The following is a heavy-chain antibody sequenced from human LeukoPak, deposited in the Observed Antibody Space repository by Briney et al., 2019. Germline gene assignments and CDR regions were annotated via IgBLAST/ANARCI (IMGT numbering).Heavy chain of an antibody. J-gene: IGHJ6*03. D-gene: IGHD2-8*01. CDR1: GYTFTSYD. Sequence: ASVKVSCKASGYTFTSYDINWVRQATGQGLEWMGWMNPTSGNTGYAQKFQGRVTITRNTSISTAYMELSSLRSEDTAVYYCAKRGDIVLMRSPLSHYMDVWGKGTTVTVSS. CDR3: AKRGDIVLMRSPLSHYMDV. V-gene: IGHV1-8*03. CDR2: MNPTSGNT.